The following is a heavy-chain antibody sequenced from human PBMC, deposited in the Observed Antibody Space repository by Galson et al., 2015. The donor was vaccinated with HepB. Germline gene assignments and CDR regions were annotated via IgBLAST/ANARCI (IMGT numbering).Heavy chain of an antibody. J-gene: IGHJ4*02. CDR2: MNPNSGNT. Sequence: VKVSCKASGYTFTSYDINWVRQATGQGLEWMGWMNPNSGNTGYAQKFQGRVTMTRNTSISTAYMELSSLRSEDTAVYYCARGIRYYDFWSGYYYFDYWGQRTLVTVSS. CDR1: GYTFTSYD. CDR3: ARGIRYYDFWSGYYYFDY. V-gene: IGHV1-8*01. D-gene: IGHD3-3*01.